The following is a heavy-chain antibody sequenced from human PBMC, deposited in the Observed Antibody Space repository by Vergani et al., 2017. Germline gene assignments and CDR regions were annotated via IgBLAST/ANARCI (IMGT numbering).Heavy chain of an antibody. V-gene: IGHV4-34*01. CDR2: IYYSGST. CDR1: GGSFSGYY. D-gene: IGHD2-15*01. J-gene: IGHJ3*02. CDR3: ARVAWYDAFDI. Sequence: QVQLQQWGAGLLKPSETLSLTCAVYGGSFSGYYWSWIRQPPGKGLEWIGSIYYSGSTYYNPSLKSRVTISVDTSKNQFSLKLSSVTAADTAVYYCARVAWYDAFDIWGQGTMVTVSS.